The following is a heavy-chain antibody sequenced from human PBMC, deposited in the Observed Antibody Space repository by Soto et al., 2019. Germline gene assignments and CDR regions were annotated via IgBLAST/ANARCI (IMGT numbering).Heavy chain of an antibody. D-gene: IGHD6-13*01. V-gene: IGHV1-69*13. CDR3: ARESPRSSWEPVSSYDYYGMDV. Sequence: SVKVSCKGSGGTVSSYAISWVRQAPGQGLEWMGGIIPIFGTANYAQKFQGRVTITADESTSTAYMELSSLRSEDTAVYYCARESPRSSWEPVSSYDYYGMDVWGTGTMVTVSS. J-gene: IGHJ6*04. CDR1: GGTVSSYA. CDR2: IIPIFGTA.